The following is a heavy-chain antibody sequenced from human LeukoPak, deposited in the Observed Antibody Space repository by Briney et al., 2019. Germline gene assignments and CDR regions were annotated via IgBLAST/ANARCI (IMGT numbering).Heavy chain of an antibody. D-gene: IGHD6-13*01. CDR2: INPNSGGT. CDR3: APTNSWSYYFDY. J-gene: IGHJ4*02. CDR1: GYTFTGYY. V-gene: IGHV1-2*02. Sequence: ASVKVCCKTSGYTFTGYYIHWVRQAPGQGLEWMGWINPNSGGTTYAQKFQGRVTMTRDTSISTAYMELSRLRSDDTAVYYCAPTNSWSYYFDYWSQGTLVTVSS.